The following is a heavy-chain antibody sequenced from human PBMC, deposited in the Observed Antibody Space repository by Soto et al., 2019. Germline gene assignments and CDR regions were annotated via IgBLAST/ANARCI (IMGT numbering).Heavy chain of an antibody. CDR1: GYTFTSYY. Sequence: RALVKVSCKASGYTFTSYYMHWVRQAPGQGLEWMGIINPSGGSTSYAQKFQGRVTMTRDTSTSTVYMELSSLRSEDTAVYYCAREYSSGYRYYYYGMDVWGQGTTVTVSS. D-gene: IGHD6-19*01. J-gene: IGHJ6*02. V-gene: IGHV1-46*01. CDR3: AREYSSGYRYYYYGMDV. CDR2: INPSGGST.